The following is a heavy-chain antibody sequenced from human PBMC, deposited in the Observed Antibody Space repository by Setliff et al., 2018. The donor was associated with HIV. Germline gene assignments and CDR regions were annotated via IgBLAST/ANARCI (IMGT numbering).Heavy chain of an antibody. J-gene: IGHJ5*02. V-gene: IGHV1-18*01. Sequence: GASVKVSCKASGYTFINYGINWLRQAPEQGLEWVGWINPYNGNTKYGQKFQGTVTMTRDTTTSTAYLELRRLRSDDTAVYFCARGGPARVALLYWFDPWGQGTLVTVSS. D-gene: IGHD2-21*01. CDR1: GYTFINYG. CDR3: ARGGPARVALLYWFDP. CDR2: INPYNGNT.